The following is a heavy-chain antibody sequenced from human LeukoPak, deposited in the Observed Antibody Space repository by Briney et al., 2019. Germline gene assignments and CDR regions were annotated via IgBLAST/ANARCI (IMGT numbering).Heavy chain of an antibody. CDR3: AREYYYGSGSYYDY. Sequence: PSETLSLTCTVSGGSISNYYWSWIRQPPGKGLEWIGFIYYSGSTDYNPSLKSRVTISVDTSKNQFSLKLNSVTAADTAVYYCAREYYYGSGSYYDYWGQGTLVTVSS. D-gene: IGHD3-10*01. CDR2: IYYSGST. V-gene: IGHV4-59*01. J-gene: IGHJ4*02. CDR1: GGSISNYY.